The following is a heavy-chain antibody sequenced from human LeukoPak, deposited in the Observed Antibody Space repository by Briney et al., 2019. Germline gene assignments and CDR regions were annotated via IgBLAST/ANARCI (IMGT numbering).Heavy chain of an antibody. CDR2: VHYSGST. V-gene: IGHV4-59*11. J-gene: IGHJ6*03. CDR1: GGSISSHY. Sequence: PSETLSLTCTVSGGSISSHYWSWIRQPPGKELEWIGYVHYSGSTNYNPSLKSRVTISVDTSKDQFSQKVSSVTAADTAVYYCARSGSSRYYYYMDVWGKGTTVTVSS. D-gene: IGHD1-26*01. CDR3: ARSGSSRYYYYMDV.